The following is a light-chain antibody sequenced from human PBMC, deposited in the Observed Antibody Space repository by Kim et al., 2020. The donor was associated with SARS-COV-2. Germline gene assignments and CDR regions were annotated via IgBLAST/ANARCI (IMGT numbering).Light chain of an antibody. CDR2: GAS. V-gene: IGKV3-15*01. Sequence: EIVMTQSPATLSVSPGERATLSCRASQTMGTNLAWYQQKPGQGPRLLISGASTRAAGIPARFSGSGSGTEFTLIISSLQSEDFAVYYCQQYREWPLSFGGGTKVEI. CDR3: QQYREWPLS. CDR1: QTMGTN. J-gene: IGKJ4*01.